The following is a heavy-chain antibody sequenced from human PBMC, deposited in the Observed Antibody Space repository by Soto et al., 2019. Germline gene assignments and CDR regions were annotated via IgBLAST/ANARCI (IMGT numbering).Heavy chain of an antibody. CDR2: ISYDGSNK. V-gene: IGHV3-30-3*01. Sequence: GGSLRLSCAASGFTFSDYYMSWIRQAPGKGLEWVAVISYDGSNKYYADSVKGRFTISRDNSKNTLYLQMNSLRAEDTAVYYCARDRIRKQWLAPGGLDYWGQGTLVTVSS. D-gene: IGHD6-19*01. J-gene: IGHJ4*02. CDR3: ARDRIRKQWLAPGGLDY. CDR1: GFTFSDYY.